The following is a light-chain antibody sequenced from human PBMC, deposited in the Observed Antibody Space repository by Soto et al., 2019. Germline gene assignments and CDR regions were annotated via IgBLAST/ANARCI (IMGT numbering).Light chain of an antibody. CDR1: QSVSSSY. CDR2: GAS. Sequence: EIVLTQSPGTLSLSPGERATLSYGASQSVSSSYLAWYQKTPRPPPRLLTFGASIRDTGIQDRFSGSGSGTDFTLTISRLASEDFAVYYCQQYGSSPGTFGQGTKVDIK. CDR3: QQYGSSPGT. V-gene: IGKV3-20*01. J-gene: IGKJ1*01.